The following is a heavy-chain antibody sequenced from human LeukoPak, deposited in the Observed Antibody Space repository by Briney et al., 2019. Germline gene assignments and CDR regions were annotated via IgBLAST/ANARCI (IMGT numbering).Heavy chain of an antibody. CDR2: ISGSGGST. CDR3: AKDPIPGIAAAGPGD. J-gene: IGHJ4*02. D-gene: IGHD6-13*01. V-gene: IGHV3-23*01. Sequence: PGGSLRLSCAASGFIFSSYAMSWVRQAPGKGLEWVSAISGSGGSTYYADSVKGRFTISRDNSKNTLYLQMNSLRAEDTAVYYCAKDPIPGIAAAGPGDWGQGTLVTVSS. CDR1: GFIFSSYA.